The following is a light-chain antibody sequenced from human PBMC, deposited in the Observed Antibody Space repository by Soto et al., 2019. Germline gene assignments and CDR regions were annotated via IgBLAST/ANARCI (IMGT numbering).Light chain of an antibody. J-gene: IGKJ4*01. CDR3: QQFSRYPLS. V-gene: IGKV3-20*01. Sequence: EFGLTQSPGTLSLSPVERATLSCRASQTVRNNYLAWYQQKPGQAPRLLIYDASSRATGIPDRFSGGGYGTDFTLTISRLEPEEFAVYYCQQFSRYPLSFGGGTKGDIK. CDR1: QTVRNNY. CDR2: DAS.